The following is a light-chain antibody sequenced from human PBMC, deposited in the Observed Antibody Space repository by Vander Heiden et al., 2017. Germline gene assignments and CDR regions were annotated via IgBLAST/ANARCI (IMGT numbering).Light chain of an antibody. CDR1: QSVSSN. J-gene: IGKJ4*01. Sequence: DIVMTQSPATLSVSPGERATLSCRASQSVSSNLAWYQQKPGQAPRLLIYGASTRATGIPARFSGSGSGTEFTLTISSLQSEDFAVFYCQHYNNWPLTFGGGTKVEIK. CDR2: GAS. V-gene: IGKV3-15*01. CDR3: QHYNNWPLT.